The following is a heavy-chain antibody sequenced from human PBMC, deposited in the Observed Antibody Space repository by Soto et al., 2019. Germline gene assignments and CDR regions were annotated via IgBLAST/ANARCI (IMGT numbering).Heavy chain of an antibody. Sequence: PGGSLRLSCAASGFTFSSYGMHWVRQAPGKGLEWVAVISYDGSNKYYADSVKGRFTISRDNSKNTLYLQMNSLRAEDTAVYYCARDVEMTTSGDAFDIWGQGTMVTVSS. CDR2: ISYDGSNK. CDR1: GFTFSSYG. J-gene: IGHJ3*02. CDR3: ARDVEMTTSGDAFDI. D-gene: IGHD2-21*02. V-gene: IGHV3-30*03.